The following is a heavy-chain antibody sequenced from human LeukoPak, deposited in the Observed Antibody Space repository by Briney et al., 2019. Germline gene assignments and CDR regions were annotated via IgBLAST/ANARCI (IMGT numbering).Heavy chain of an antibody. CDR2: IYYSGST. V-gene: IGHV4-59*01. D-gene: IGHD6-13*01. Sequence: SETLSLTCTVSGGSISSYYRSWIRQPPGKGLEWIGYIYYSGSTNYNPSLKSRVTISVDTSKNQFSLKLSSVTAADTAVYYCARDLSLGAGYRCGMDVWGQGTTVTVSS. J-gene: IGHJ6*02. CDR1: GGSISSYY. CDR3: ARDLSLGAGYRCGMDV.